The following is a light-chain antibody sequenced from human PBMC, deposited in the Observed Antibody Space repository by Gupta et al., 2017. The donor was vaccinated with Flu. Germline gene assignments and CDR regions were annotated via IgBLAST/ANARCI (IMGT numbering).Light chain of an antibody. Sequence: RFTISCSGSSSNIGTNFVYWYRQLPGTAPHLLIYRNNQRSSGVPDRFTGSKSVTSASLAISGLRSEDEADFYCATWDDRLNIWVFGGGTKLTVL. CDR1: SSNIGTNF. J-gene: IGLJ3*02. V-gene: IGLV1-47*01. CDR3: ATWDDRLNIWV. CDR2: RNN.